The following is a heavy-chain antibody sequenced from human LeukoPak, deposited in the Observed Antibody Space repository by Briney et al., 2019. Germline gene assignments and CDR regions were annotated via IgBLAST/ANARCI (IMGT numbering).Heavy chain of an antibody. CDR2: INHSGST. CDR1: GGSFSGYH. CDR3: ARVRAYSSGLYGYFQH. Sequence: SETLSLTCAVYGGSFSGYHWSWIRQPPGKGLEWIGEINHSGSTNYNPSLKSRVTISVDTSKNQFSLKLSSVTAADTAVYYCARVRAYSSGLYGYFQHWGQGTLVTVSS. D-gene: IGHD6-19*01. J-gene: IGHJ1*01. V-gene: IGHV4-34*01.